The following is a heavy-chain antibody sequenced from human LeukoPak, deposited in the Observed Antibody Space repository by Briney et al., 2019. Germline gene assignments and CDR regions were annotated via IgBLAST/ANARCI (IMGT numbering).Heavy chain of an antibody. V-gene: IGHV3-23*01. CDR2: ISGSGGST. J-gene: IGHJ4*02. Sequence: GGSLRLSCEASGFTFRDYWMTWVRQAPGKGLEWVSAISGSGGSTYYADSVKGRFTISRDNSKNTLYLQMNSLRAEDTAVYYCAKDAIVGAAIDYWGQGTLVTVSS. D-gene: IGHD1-26*01. CDR3: AKDAIVGAAIDY. CDR1: GFTFRDYW.